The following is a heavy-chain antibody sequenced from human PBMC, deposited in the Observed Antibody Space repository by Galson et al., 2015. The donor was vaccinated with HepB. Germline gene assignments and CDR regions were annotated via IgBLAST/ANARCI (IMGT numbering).Heavy chain of an antibody. J-gene: IGHJ4*02. CDR2: IGGSGDNT. V-gene: IGHV3-23*01. CDR3: ARGVPAALPPFDY. CDR1: GFTFSDYA. D-gene: IGHD2-2*01. Sequence: SLRLSCAASGFTFSDYAMSWVRQAPGKGLEWVSSIGGSGDNTYYVDSVKGRFTISRDNSENTAYLQMSGLRAEDTAVYYCARGVPAALPPFDYWGQGTLVTVSS.